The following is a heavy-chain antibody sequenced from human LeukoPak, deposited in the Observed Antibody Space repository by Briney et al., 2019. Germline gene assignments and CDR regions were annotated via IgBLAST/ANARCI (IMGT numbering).Heavy chain of an antibody. CDR2: IIPNTGGT. CDR1: GYTFPAYQ. V-gene: IGHV1-2*02. J-gene: IGHJ4*02. D-gene: IGHD6-13*01. CDR3: ARKAFGSSSWFVDF. Sequence: ASVKVSCKASGYTFPAYQLHWVRQVPGQGLEWMGRIIPNTGGTNYAQRFQGRVTLTRDTSSATAYMELSGLRSDDTAVYYCARKAFGSSSWFVDFWGQGTLVTVSS.